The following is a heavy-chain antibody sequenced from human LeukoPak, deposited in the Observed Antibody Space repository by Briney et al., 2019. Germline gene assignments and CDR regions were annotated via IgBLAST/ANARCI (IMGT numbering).Heavy chain of an antibody. Sequence: SETLSLTCTVSSASVSSNYWSWIRHSPGLGLDWIAYILANGNTNYNPSLKSRVTISLDTSKNQFSLKLSSVAAADTAIYYCARLAAAAASITYHYFDVWGRGTLVTVSS. D-gene: IGHD6-13*01. CDR1: SASVSSNY. V-gene: IGHV4-4*09. CDR2: ILANGNT. CDR3: ARLAAAAASITYHYFDV. J-gene: IGHJ2*01.